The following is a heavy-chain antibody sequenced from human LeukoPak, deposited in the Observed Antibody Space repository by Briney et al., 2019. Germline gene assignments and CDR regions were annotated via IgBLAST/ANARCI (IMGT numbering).Heavy chain of an antibody. CDR3: ARDRDWFDP. CDR1: GGSISSSSYY. V-gene: IGHV4-39*07. J-gene: IGHJ5*02. Sequence: PSETLSLTCTVSGGSISSSSYYWGWIRQPPGRGLEWIVSIYYSGSTYYNPSLKSRVTISVDTSKNQFSLKLSSVTAADTAVYYCARDRDWFDPWGQGTLVTVSS. CDR2: IYYSGST.